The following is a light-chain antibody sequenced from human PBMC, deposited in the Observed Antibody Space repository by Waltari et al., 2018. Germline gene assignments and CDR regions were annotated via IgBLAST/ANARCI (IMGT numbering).Light chain of an antibody. V-gene: IGKV1-39*01. CDR3: QQNYKTSLT. J-gene: IGKJ4*01. CDR1: QNITKY. CDR2: FAS. Sequence: DIQMTQSPSSLSASVGDRVTVTCRASQNITKYLNWYQQKPGKAPQLLISFASSLQGGVPSRFSGSGSGTDFILTISSLQPEDFVTYYCQQNYKTSLTFGGGTRVEIK.